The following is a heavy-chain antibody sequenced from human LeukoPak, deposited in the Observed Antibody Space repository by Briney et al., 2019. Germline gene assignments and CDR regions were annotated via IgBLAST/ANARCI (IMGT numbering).Heavy chain of an antibody. V-gene: IGHV4-59*01. J-gene: IGHJ6*03. D-gene: IGHD1-7*01. Sequence: SETLSLTCTVSGGSISSYYWNWIRQPPGKGLEWIGYIYYSGSTNYNPSLKSRVTISVDTSKNQFSLKLSSLTAADTGVYYCXRXVXDWKYEGGKYYYXYXDV. CDR1: GGSISSYY. CDR2: IYYSGST. CDR3: XRXVXDWKYEGGKYYYXYXDV.